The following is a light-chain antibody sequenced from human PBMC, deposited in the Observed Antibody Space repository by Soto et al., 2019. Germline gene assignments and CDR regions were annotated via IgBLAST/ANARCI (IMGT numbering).Light chain of an antibody. CDR2: SAS. V-gene: IGKV3D-15*01. Sequence: EIVMTQSPVTLSVSPGERVTLSCRASQNVKITLAWYQQRPGQAPRVLIYSASNRASGIPDRLSGSGSGTDFALTIRSLEPDDFALYYCQQYTDWPPLTFGGGTRVEIK. CDR1: QNVKIT. CDR3: QQYTDWPPLT. J-gene: IGKJ4*01.